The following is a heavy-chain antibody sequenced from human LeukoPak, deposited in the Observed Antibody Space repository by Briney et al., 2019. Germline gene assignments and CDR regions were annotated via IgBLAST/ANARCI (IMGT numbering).Heavy chain of an antibody. CDR3: AKDKGSWDAFDI. V-gene: IGHV3-74*01. Sequence: GGSLRLSCAGSGFTFSSYGMHWVRQAPGKGLVWVSSVNSDGRSTGYADSVKGRFTISRDNAKNTLYLQMNSLTAEDTAVYYCAKDKGSWDAFDIWGHGTMVTVSS. CDR1: GFTFSSYG. J-gene: IGHJ3*02. D-gene: IGHD3-10*01. CDR2: VNSDGRST.